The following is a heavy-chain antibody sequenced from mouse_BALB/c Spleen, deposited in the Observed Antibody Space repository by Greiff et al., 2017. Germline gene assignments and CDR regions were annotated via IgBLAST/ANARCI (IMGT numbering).Heavy chain of an antibody. CDR2: INPSTGYT. Sequence: VQGVESGAELAKPGASVKMSCKASGYTFTSYWMHWVKQRPGQGLEWIGYINPSTGYTEYNQKFKDKATLTADKSSSTAYMQLSSLTSEDSAVYYCARSTARSAMDYWGQGTSVTVSS. J-gene: IGHJ4*01. V-gene: IGHV1-7*01. D-gene: IGHD3-2*01. CDR3: ARSTARSAMDY. CDR1: GYTFTSYW.